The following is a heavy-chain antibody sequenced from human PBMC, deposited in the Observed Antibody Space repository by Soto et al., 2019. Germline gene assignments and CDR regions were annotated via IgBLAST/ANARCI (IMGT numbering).Heavy chain of an antibody. Sequence: QVQLVQSGAEMRKPGASVKVSCKTSGYTFAIYGINWVRQAPGQGLQWMGWIGTYNGDTHYAQTLQGRVTVTTDTSTSTAYMELRSLRSDGTAVYYSARGTGTTSEGSLFDYWGQGTLVTVSS. V-gene: IGHV1-18*01. D-gene: IGHD1-1*01. CDR3: ARGTGTTSEGSLFDY. J-gene: IGHJ4*02. CDR2: IGTYNGDT. CDR1: GYTFAIYG.